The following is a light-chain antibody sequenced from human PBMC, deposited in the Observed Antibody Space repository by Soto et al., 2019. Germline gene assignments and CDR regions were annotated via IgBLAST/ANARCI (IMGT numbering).Light chain of an antibody. CDR2: YDS. CDR3: QVWDSSSDHPV. Sequence: SYELTQPPSVSVAPGKTSRITCGGNNIGSKSVHWYQQKPGQAPVLVIYYDSDRPSGIPERFSGSNSGNTATLTISRVEAGDEADYYWQVWDSSSDHPVFGGGTKLTVL. CDR1: NIGSKS. V-gene: IGLV3-21*04. J-gene: IGLJ2*01.